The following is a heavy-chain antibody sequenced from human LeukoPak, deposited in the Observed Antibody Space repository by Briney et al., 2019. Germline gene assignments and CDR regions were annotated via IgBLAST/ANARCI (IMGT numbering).Heavy chain of an antibody. CDR1: GFTFSSYS. D-gene: IGHD1-1*01. V-gene: IGHV3-21*01. CDR2: ISSSSYI. J-gene: IGHJ4*02. CDR3: ARGPRYNWNDEDYFDY. Sequence: GGSLRLSCAASGFTFSSYSMNWVRQAPGKGLEWVSSISSSSYIYYADSVKGRFTISRDNAKNSLYPQMNSLRAEDTAVYYCARGPRYNWNDEDYFDYWGQGTLVTVS.